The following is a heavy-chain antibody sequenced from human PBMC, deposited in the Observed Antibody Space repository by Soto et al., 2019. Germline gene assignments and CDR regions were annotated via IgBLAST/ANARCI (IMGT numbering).Heavy chain of an antibody. J-gene: IGHJ6*02. CDR3: ARNKGSPRGYYYYGMDV. D-gene: IGHD3-10*01. V-gene: IGHV4-59*01. CDR1: GGSISSYY. Sequence: PSETLSLTCTVSGGSISSYYWSWIRQPPGKGLEWIGYIYYSGSTNYNPSLKSRVTISVDTSKNQFSLKLSSVTAADTAVYYCARNKGSPRGYYYYGMDVWGQGTTVTVSS. CDR2: IYYSGST.